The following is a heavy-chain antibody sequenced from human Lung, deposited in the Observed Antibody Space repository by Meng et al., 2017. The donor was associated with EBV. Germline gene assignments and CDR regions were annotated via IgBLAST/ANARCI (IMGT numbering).Heavy chain of an antibody. CDR1: GYTFTDYY. D-gene: IGHD6-19*01. V-gene: IGHV1-2*06. CDR3: ARSMGSGGWYVDY. CDR2: INPNSGGT. Sequence: LVQSGAEVKKPGASVTVSFKASGYTFTDYYLHWVRQAPGQGLEWMGRINPNSGGTHYAQKFQGRVTMTRDTSITTAYMELSRLRSDDTAVYYCARSMGSGGWYVDYWGQGTLVTVSS. J-gene: IGHJ4*02.